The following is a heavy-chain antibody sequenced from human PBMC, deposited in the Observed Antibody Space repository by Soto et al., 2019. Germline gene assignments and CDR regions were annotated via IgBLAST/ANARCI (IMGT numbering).Heavy chain of an antibody. V-gene: IGHV3-23*01. J-gene: IGHJ6*02. CDR3: AKAFLFTFGGVIDNYYYGMDV. CDR1: GFTFSSYA. Sequence: PGGSLRLSCAASGFTFSSYAMSWVRQAPGKGLEWVSAISGSGGSTYYADSVKGRFTISRDNSKNTLYLQINSLRAEDTAVYYCAKAFLFTFGGVIDNYYYGMDVWGQGTTVTVSS. CDR2: ISGSGGST. D-gene: IGHD3-16*02.